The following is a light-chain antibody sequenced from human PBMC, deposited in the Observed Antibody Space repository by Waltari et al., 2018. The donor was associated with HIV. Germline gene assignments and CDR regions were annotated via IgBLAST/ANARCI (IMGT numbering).Light chain of an antibody. CDR1: SSNVGRSY. CDR2: MTN. Sequence: QSVLTQPPSASGTPAQMITLSCSGSSSNVGRSYVYWYQQLPGTAPKVLIFMTNQRPSGVPDRFSTSKSGTSASLAISGLRSEDEADYYCASCDDSLSIVVFGGGTKLTVL. J-gene: IGLJ2*01. CDR3: ASCDDSLSIVV. V-gene: IGLV1-47*01.